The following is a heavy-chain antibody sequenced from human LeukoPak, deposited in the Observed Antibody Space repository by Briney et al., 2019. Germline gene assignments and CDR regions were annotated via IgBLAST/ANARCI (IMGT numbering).Heavy chain of an antibody. CDR3: ARDLPRGVIRNY. V-gene: IGHV3-11*05. CDR1: GFTFSDHY. CDR2: ISTSSAFT. Sequence: GGSLRLSCAASGFTFSDHYMSWIRQAPGKGLEWISYISTSSAFTNYADPVKGRFTISRDNAKNSLYLQMNSLRAEDTAVYYCARDLPRGVIRNYWGRGTLVTVSS. J-gene: IGHJ4*02. D-gene: IGHD3-10*01.